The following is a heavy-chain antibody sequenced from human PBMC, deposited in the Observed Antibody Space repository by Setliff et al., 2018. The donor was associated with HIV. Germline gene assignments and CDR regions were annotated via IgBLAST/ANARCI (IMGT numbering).Heavy chain of an antibody. D-gene: IGHD1-26*01. J-gene: IGHJ4*02. CDR2: ISYDGSNQ. CDR1: GFNFDAYA. CDR3: VRGDSRDF. V-gene: IGHV3-30*04. Sequence: GGSLRLSCAASGFNFDAYAMHWVRQSPGKGPEWVALISYDGSNQYYRDSVKGRFTISRDNAKNSLFLQMNSLRAEDTAVYYCVRGDSRDFWGQGTLVTVSS.